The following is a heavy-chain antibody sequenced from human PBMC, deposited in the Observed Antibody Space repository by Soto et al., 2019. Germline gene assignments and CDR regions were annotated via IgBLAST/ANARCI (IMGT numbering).Heavy chain of an antibody. V-gene: IGHV4-61*01. J-gene: IGHJ6*02. CDR1: GGSVSSGSYY. Sequence: NPSEPLSLTCAVSGGSVSSGSYYWSWIRQPPGKGLEWIGYIYYSGSTNYNPSLKSRVTISVDTSKNQFSLKLSSVTAADTAVYYCARGRAWMWLYHYYGMDCWGQGTTVTV. CDR3: ARGRAWMWLYHYYGMDC. D-gene: IGHD5-12*01. CDR2: IYYSGST.